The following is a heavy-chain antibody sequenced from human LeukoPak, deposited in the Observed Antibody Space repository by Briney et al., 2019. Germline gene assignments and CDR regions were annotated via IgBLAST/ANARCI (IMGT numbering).Heavy chain of an antibody. Sequence: PSETLSLTCAVYGGSFSGYYWSWIRQPPGKGLEWIGEINHSGSTNYNPSLKSRVTISVDTSKNQFSLKLSSVTAADTAVYYCARGRLGYPGFSYYYYMDVWGKGTTVTVSS. CDR2: INHSGST. CDR3: ARGRLGYPGFSYYYYMDV. CDR1: GGSFSGYY. J-gene: IGHJ6*03. V-gene: IGHV4-34*01. D-gene: IGHD2-15*01.